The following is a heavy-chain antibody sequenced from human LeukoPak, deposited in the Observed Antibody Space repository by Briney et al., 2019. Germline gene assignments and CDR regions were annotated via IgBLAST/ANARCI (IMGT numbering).Heavy chain of an antibody. CDR1: GYTFTCYY. D-gene: IGHD3-10*01. J-gene: IGHJ4*02. CDR3: ARAPYYGSGSYYDY. V-gene: IGHV1-2*04. CDR2: INPNSGGT. Sequence: ASVTLSCKASGYTFTCYYMHWVRQAPGQGLEWVGWINPNSGGTNYAQKFQGWVTMTRDTSISTAYMELSRLRSDDTAVYYCARAPYYGSGSYYDYWGQGTLVTVSS.